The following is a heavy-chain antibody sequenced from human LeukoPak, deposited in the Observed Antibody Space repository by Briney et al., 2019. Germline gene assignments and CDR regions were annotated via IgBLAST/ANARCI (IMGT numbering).Heavy chain of an antibody. D-gene: IGHD3-10*01. CDR3: ARGPMVRTNLFDY. CDR2: ISSSGSSI. V-gene: IGHV3-21*01. CDR1: GFTFNTYD. J-gene: IGHJ4*02. Sequence: GGSLRLSCAASGFTFNTYDMNWVRQAPGEGLERVSSISSSGSSIYYAASLKGRFTISRDNAKNTLYLQMNSLRAEDTAVYYCARGPMVRTNLFDYWGQGTLVTVSS.